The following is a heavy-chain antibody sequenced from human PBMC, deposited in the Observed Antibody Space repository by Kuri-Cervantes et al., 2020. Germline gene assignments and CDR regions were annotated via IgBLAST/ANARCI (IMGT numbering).Heavy chain of an antibody. J-gene: IGHJ4*02. CDR3: AKNWGRSSAMSDY. D-gene: IGHD2-2*01. Sequence: GGSLRLSCAASGFTVSSHYMSWVRQAPGKGLEWVSIIYFGDTTYYADSVKGRFTISRDNSKITLYLQMNRLRAEDTAVYHCAKNWGRSSAMSDYWGQGTLVTVSS. CDR2: IYFGDTT. V-gene: IGHV3-53*01. CDR1: GFTVSSHY.